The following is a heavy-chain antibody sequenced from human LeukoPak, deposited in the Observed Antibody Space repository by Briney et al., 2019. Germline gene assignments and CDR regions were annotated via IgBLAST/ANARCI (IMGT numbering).Heavy chain of an antibody. CDR3: TRTYGSGSYTDY. CDR2: IDWDDDK. Sequence: ESGPTLVNPTQTLTLTCTFSGFSLTTSGMCVSWIRQPPGKALEWLARIDWDDDKYYSTSLKTRLTISKDTSKNQVALTMTNMDPVDTATYYCTRTYGSGSYTDYWGQGTLVTVSS. D-gene: IGHD3-10*01. J-gene: IGHJ4*02. CDR1: GFSLTTSGMC. V-gene: IGHV2-70*11.